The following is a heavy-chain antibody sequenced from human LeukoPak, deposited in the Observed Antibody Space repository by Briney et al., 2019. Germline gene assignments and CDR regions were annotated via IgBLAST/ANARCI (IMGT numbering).Heavy chain of an antibody. CDR2: ISWNSGSI. Sequence: GGSLRLSCAASGFTFDDYAMHWVRQAPGKGLEWVSGISWNSGSIGYADSVKGRFTISRDNAKNSLYLQMNSLRAEDTALYYCARSRRFDHWGQGTLVTVSS. V-gene: IGHV3-9*01. CDR3: ARSRRFDH. CDR1: GFTFDDYA. J-gene: IGHJ5*02. D-gene: IGHD5-24*01.